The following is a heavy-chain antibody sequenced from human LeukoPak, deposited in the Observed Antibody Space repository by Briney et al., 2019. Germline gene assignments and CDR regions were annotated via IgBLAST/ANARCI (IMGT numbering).Heavy chain of an antibody. CDR2: ISGSGGGT. Sequence: GGSLRLSCAVSGITLSNCGMSWVRQAPGKGLEWVAGISGSGGGTNYADAVKGRFTISRDNRKNTLHLQMNSLRAEDTAVYFCAKRGVVIRVILVGFHKEAYYFDSWGQGALVIVSS. D-gene: IGHD3-22*01. CDR1: GITLSNCG. V-gene: IGHV3-23*01. CDR3: AKRGVVIRVILVGFHKEAYYFDS. J-gene: IGHJ4*02.